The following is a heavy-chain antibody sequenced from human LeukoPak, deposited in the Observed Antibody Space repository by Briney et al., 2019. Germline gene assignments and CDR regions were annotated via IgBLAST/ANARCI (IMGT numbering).Heavy chain of an antibody. CDR2: IYNSGST. D-gene: IGHD2-15*01. CDR3: ARNSGGIHFDY. Sequence: PSETLSLTCAVSGYSISNTHYWGWIRQPPGKGLEWIGSIYNSGSTHYNPSLKSRVTISVDTSMNQFSLKLSSVTAADTAVYYCARNSGGIHFDYWGRGTLVTVSS. J-gene: IGHJ4*02. V-gene: IGHV4-38-2*01. CDR1: GYSISNTHY.